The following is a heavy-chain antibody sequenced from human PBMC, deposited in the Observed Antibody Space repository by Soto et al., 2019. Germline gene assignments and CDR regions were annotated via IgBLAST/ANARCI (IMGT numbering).Heavy chain of an antibody. CDR2: IYYSGST. CDR3: ARLRSNYGMDV. Sequence: SETLSLTCTVSGGSISSYYWSWIRQPPGKGLEWIGYIYYSGSTNYNPSLKSRVTISVDTSKNQFSLKLSSVTAADTAVYYCARLRSNYGMDVRGQGTTVTVSS. J-gene: IGHJ6*02. D-gene: IGHD2-15*01. V-gene: IGHV4-59*12. CDR1: GGSISSYY.